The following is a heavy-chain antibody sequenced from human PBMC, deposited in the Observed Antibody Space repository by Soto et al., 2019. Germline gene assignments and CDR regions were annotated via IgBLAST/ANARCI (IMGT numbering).Heavy chain of an antibody. J-gene: IGHJ6*02. CDR1: GYSFTSYW. CDR3: ASKYCSGGSCTPRVVPYYGMDV. CDR2: IDPSDSYT. V-gene: IGHV5-10-1*01. Sequence: GESLKISCKGSGYSFTSYWISWVRQMPGKGLEWMGRIDPSDSYTNYSTSFQGHVTISADKSISTAYLQWSSLKASDTAMYYCASKYCSGGSCTPRVVPYYGMDVWGQGTTVTVSS. D-gene: IGHD2-15*01.